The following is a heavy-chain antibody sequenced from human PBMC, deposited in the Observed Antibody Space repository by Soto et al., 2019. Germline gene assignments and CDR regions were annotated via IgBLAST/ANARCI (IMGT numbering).Heavy chain of an antibody. CDR3: ARLHQYGDYAPYYYGMDV. CDR2: ISSNGGGT. D-gene: IGHD4-17*01. J-gene: IGHJ6*02. V-gene: IGHV3-64*01. CDR1: GFTFSSYA. Sequence: PGGSLRLSCAASGFTFSSYAMHWVRQAPGKGLEYVSSISSNGGGTFYANSVKGRFTISRDNSKNTLYLQMGSLRAEDMAVYYCARLHQYGDYAPYYYGMDVWGQGTTVTVSS.